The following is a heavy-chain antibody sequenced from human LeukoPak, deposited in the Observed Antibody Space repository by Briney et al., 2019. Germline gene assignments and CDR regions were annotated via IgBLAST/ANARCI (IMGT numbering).Heavy chain of an antibody. CDR2: ISGSGGST. CDR1: GFTFSSYA. J-gene: IGHJ4*02. D-gene: IGHD3-16*01. V-gene: IGHV3-23*01. Sequence: QPGGSLRLSCAASGFTFSSYAMSWVRQAPEKGREWVSAISGSGGSTYYADSVKGRFTISRDNSRDTLYLQMNSLRAEGTAVYYCAKGYYDYVWGSYYFDYWGQGTLVTVSS. CDR3: AKGYYDYVWGSYYFDY.